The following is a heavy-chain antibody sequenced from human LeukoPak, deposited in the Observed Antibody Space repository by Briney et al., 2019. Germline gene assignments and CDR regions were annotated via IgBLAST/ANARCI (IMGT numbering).Heavy chain of an antibody. CDR3: ARDVGATPGYFDY. V-gene: IGHV4-39*07. CDR2: IYYSGST. Sequence: SETLSLTCAVSGGSISSNSYYWGWIRQPPGKGLEWIGSIYYSGSTYYNPSLKSRVTISVDTSKNQFSLKLSSVTAADTAVYYCARDVGATPGYFDYWGQGTLVTVSS. J-gene: IGHJ4*02. CDR1: GGSISSNSYY. D-gene: IGHD1-26*01.